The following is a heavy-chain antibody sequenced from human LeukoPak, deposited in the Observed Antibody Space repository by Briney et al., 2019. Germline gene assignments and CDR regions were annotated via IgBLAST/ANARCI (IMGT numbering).Heavy chain of an antibody. CDR3: ARDDYLSF. D-gene: IGHD4-11*01. CDR1: GFTFSSYG. Sequence: TGGSLRLSCAASGFTFSSYGMHWVRQAPGKGLEWVAVISYDGSNKYYADSVKGRFTVSRDNSKNTLYLQMNSLRAEDTAVYYCARDDYLSFWGQGTLVTVSS. V-gene: IGHV3-30*03. J-gene: IGHJ4*02. CDR2: ISYDGSNK.